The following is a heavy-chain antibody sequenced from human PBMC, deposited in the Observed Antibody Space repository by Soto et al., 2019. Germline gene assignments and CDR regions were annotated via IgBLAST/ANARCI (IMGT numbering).Heavy chain of an antibody. CDR3: AATVSSGWYSDY. J-gene: IGHJ4*02. D-gene: IGHD6-19*01. CDR1: GFTFTSSA. CDR2: IVVGSGNT. Sequence: QMQLVQSGPEVKKPGTSVKVSCKASGFTFTSSAVQWVRQARGQRLEWIGWIVVGSGNTNYAQKVQERVTITRDMSTSTAYMELSSLRSEDTAVYYCAATVSSGWYSDYWGQGTLVTVSS. V-gene: IGHV1-58*01.